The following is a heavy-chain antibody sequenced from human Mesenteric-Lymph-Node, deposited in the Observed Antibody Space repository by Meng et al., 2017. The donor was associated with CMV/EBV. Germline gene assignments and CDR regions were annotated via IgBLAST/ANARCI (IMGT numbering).Heavy chain of an antibody. V-gene: IGHV3-21*04. CDR1: GFTFSSYS. CDR2: ISSSSSYM. CDR3: ARDPMGGSYKGYFDY. Sequence: GESLKISCAASGFTFSSYSMNWVRQAPGKGLEWVSSISSSSSYMYYADSVKGRFTISRDNAKNSLYLEMNSLRAEDTALYYCARDPMGGSYKGYFDYWGQGALVTVSS. J-gene: IGHJ4*02. D-gene: IGHD1-26*01.